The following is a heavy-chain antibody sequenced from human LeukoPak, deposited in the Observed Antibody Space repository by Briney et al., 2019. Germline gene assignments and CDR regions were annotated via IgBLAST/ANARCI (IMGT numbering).Heavy chain of an antibody. CDR2: MYSDLINK. J-gene: IGHJ4*02. CDR3: AAGYCSSTSCPPLFDN. D-gene: IGHD2-2*03. CDR1: GFTFSFYG. V-gene: IGHV3-30*03. Sequence: GRSLRLSCAASGFTFSFYGIHWVRQAPGKGLEWVAVMYSDLINKYYADSVKGRFTISRDNSKNTLYLQMNSLRAEDTAVYYCAAGYCSSTSCPPLFDNWGQGTLVTVSS.